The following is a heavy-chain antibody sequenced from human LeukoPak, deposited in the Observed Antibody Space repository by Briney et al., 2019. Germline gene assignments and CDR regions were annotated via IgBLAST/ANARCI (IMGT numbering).Heavy chain of an antibody. D-gene: IGHD1-14*01. CDR2: IYYSGST. CDR1: GCSVSSGSYS. V-gene: IGHV4-61*01. J-gene: IGHJ4*02. CDR3: AREPGETDEGFEY. Sequence: SETLSLTCTVSGCSVSSGSYSWNSIRQPPGKGLEWIGHIYYSGSTDYNPSLKSRVTISADTSKNQFSLKMTSVTAADTAVYYCAREPGETDEGFEYWGQGTLVTVSS.